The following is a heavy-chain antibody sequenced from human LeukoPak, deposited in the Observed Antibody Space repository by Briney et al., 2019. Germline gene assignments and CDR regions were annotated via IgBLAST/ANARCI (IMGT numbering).Heavy chain of an antibody. V-gene: IGHV3-48*01. CDR1: GFTFSSYS. CDR3: ARALRYFDWLSTSPEYNWFDP. D-gene: IGHD3-9*01. Sequence: GGSLRLYCAASGFTFSSYSMNWVRQAPGKELEWVSYISSSSSTIYYADSVKGRFTISRDNAKNSLYLQMNSLRAEDTAVYYCARALRYFDWLSTSPEYNWFDPWGQGTLVTVSS. J-gene: IGHJ5*02. CDR2: ISSSSSTI.